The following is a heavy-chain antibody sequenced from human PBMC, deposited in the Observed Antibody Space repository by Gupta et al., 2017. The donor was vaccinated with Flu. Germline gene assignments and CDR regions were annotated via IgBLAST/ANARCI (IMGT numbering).Heavy chain of an antibody. Sequence: QVQLVQSGGGVVQPGRSLRLSCAACGFTFSDYGMHWVRQAPGKGLEWLAVMSDDGSNHWYADSGGGRFTSSRANSKNTLFLQMNSLRADDTAVYYCAKGGRHNWNYGGYYWGQGTLVAVSS. J-gene: IGHJ4*02. CDR2: MSDDGSNH. CDR1: GFTFSDYG. V-gene: IGHV3-30*18. D-gene: IGHD1-7*01. CDR3: AKGGRHNWNYGGYY.